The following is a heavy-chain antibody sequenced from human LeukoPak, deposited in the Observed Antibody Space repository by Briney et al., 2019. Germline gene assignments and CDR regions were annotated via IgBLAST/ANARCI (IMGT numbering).Heavy chain of an antibody. Sequence: GGSLRLSCAASGFTVSSNFLSWVRQPPGKGLEWVSDIYSGGSTYYADSVKGRFTISRDNSKNTLYLQMNSLRAEDTAVYYCARESTSWYFDLWGRGTLVTVSS. D-gene: IGHD2-2*01. V-gene: IGHV3-53*01. CDR2: IYSGGST. J-gene: IGHJ2*01. CDR1: GFTVSSNF. CDR3: ARESTSWYFDL.